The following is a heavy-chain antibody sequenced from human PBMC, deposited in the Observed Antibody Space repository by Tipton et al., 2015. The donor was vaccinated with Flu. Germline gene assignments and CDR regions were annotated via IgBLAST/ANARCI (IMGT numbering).Heavy chain of an antibody. CDR1: GFTFSNYW. Sequence: SLRLSCAASGFTFSNYWMTWIRQAPGKGLEWVANIKEDGSETYHVDSVRGRFTISRDNAKNSPYLQMDSLRAEDTAVYYCVRIYYDNSGYYDWGQGTLVTVSS. CDR3: VRIYYDNSGYYD. V-gene: IGHV3-7*01. D-gene: IGHD3-22*01. CDR2: IKEDGSET. J-gene: IGHJ4*02.